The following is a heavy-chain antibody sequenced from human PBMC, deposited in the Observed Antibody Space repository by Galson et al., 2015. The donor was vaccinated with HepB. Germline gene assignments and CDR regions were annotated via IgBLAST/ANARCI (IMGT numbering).Heavy chain of an antibody. CDR2: ISYDGSNK. CDR3: ARDSSGGQWIQLWLFY. V-gene: IGHV3-30-3*01. CDR1: GFTFSSYA. J-gene: IGHJ4*02. Sequence: SLRLSCAASGFTFSSYAMHWVRQAPGKGLEWVAVISYDGSNKYYADSVKGRFTISRDNSKNTLYLQMNSLRAEDTAVYYCARDSSGGQWIQLWLFYWGQGTLVTVSS. D-gene: IGHD5-18*01.